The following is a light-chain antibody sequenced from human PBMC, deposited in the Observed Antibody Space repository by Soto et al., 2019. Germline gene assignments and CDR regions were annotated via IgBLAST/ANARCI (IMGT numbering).Light chain of an antibody. Sequence: EIVLTQAPGTLSLPPGEKATLSCRASQSISSSYLAWYQQKPGPAPRLLIYGASSRATGIPDRFSGSGSGTDFTLTISRLEPEDFAVDYCQKDGSSTRTFGQGTEV. CDR1: QSISSSY. CDR3: QKDGSSTRT. CDR2: GAS. J-gene: IGKJ1*01. V-gene: IGKV3-20*01.